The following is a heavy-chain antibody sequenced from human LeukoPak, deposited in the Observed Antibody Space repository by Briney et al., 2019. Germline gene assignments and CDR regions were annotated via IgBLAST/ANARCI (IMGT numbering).Heavy chain of an antibody. CDR2: TYYRSKWYN. J-gene: IGHJ6*02. V-gene: IGHV6-1*01. CDR3: ARERQLAPDSYYYYYYGMDV. Sequence: SQTLSLTCAISGDSVSSNSAAWNWIRQSPSRGLEWLGRTYYRSKWYNDYAVSVNSRITINPDTSKNQFSLQLNSVTPEDTAVYYCARERQLAPDSYYYYYYGMDVWGQGTTVTVSS. D-gene: IGHD6-6*01. CDR1: GDSVSSNSAA.